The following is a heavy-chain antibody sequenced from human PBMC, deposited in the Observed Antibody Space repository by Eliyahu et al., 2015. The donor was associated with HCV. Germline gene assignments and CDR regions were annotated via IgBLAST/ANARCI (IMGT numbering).Heavy chain of an antibody. CDR2: ISGDGGTT. J-gene: IGHJ4*02. CDR1: GFKFDDYA. V-gene: IGHV3-43*02. CDR3: AKASYYDFWSAYFDY. Sequence: EVQLVESGGGVAQTGGSLRLSCAVSGFKFDDYAMVWVRQVPGKGLQWVSLISGDGGTTYYADSIRGRFTISRDNSKNSLYMEMNSLRTEDTALYYCAKASYYDFWSAYFDYWGQGAPVTVSS. D-gene: IGHD3-3*01.